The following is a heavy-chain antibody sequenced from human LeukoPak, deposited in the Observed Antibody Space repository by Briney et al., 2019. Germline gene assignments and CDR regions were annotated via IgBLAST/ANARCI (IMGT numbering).Heavy chain of an antibody. D-gene: IGHD3-10*01. Sequence: PSETLSLTCSVSGGSISSYYWSWIRQPPGKGLEWIGFISYIGSTNYNPPLKSRVTISVDTSKNQFSLKLTSVTAADTAVYYCARRGPYYYGSGSYYKGAQYYFDSWGQGPLVTVSS. CDR1: GGSISSYY. CDR2: ISYIGST. J-gene: IGHJ4*02. CDR3: ARRGPYYYGSGSYYKGAQYYFDS. V-gene: IGHV4-59*01.